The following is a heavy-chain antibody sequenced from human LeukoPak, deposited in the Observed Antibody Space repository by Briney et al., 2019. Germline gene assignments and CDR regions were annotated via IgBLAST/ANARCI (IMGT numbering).Heavy chain of an antibody. J-gene: IGHJ3*02. CDR1: GYSFTSYW. V-gene: IGHV1-8*02. D-gene: IGHD2/OR15-2a*01. CDR3: ARGGGNRGAFDI. CDR2: MNPNSGNT. Sequence: GESLKISCKGSGYSFTSYWIGWVRQMPGKGLEWMGWMNPNSGNTGYAQKFQGRVTMTRNTSISTAYMELSSLRSEDTAVYYCARGGGNRGAFDIWGQGTMVTVSS.